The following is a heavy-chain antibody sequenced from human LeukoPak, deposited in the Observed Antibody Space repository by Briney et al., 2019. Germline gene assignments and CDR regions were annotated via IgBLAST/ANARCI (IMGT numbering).Heavy chain of an antibody. V-gene: IGHV4-30-4*08. D-gene: IGHD4-17*01. CDR2: IYYSGST. CDR3: ARDKSPNYGDYGWFDP. CDR1: GGSISSGDYY. J-gene: IGHJ5*02. Sequence: SQTLSLTCTVSGGSISSGDYYWSWIRQPPGKGLEWIGYIYYSGSTYYNPSLKSRVTISVDTSKNQFSLKLSSVTAADTAVYCCARDKSPNYGDYGWFDPWGQGTLVTVSS.